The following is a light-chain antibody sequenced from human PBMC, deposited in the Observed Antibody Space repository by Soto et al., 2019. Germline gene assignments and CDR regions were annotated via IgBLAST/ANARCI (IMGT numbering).Light chain of an antibody. J-gene: IGKJ1*01. CDR3: QQSSGAPWT. CDR1: KRISSN. V-gene: IGKV1-39*01. Sequence: DIQMTPSPSPLPPSVGDGVTFTGRAAKRISSNLNWFQQKPGKVPKFLIYVASTLQSGVPSRFSGSGSGTDFTLTISSLQPEDFATYYCQQSSGAPWTFGQGTKVEI. CDR2: VAS.